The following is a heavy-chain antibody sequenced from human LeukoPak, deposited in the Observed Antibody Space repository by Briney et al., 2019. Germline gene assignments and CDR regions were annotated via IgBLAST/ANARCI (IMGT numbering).Heavy chain of an antibody. CDR3: AKGKGAFDI. Sequence: PGGSLRLSGAASGFTFSSYAMSWVRQAPGKGREWVSAISGSGVSTYYADSVKGRFTISRDNSKNTLYLQMNSLRDDDTAVYYCAKGKGAFDIWGEGTMVTVSS. CDR2: ISGSGVST. V-gene: IGHV3-23*01. CDR1: GFTFSSYA. J-gene: IGHJ3*02.